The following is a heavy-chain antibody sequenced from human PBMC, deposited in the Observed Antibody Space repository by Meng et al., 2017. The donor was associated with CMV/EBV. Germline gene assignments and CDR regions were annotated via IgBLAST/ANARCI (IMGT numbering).Heavy chain of an antibody. V-gene: IGHV1-2*02. D-gene: IGHD5-18*01. CDR2: INPNSGST. J-gene: IGHJ3*01. CDR3: ARTYTANDPFDF. Sequence: ASVKVSCKASGYIFTAYYIYWVRQAPEQGLEWMGWINPNSGSTHYAQKFRGRVTVTRDAPISTAYMELSSLRSDDTAVYYCARTYTANDPFDFWGQGTMVTVSS. CDR1: GYIFTAYY.